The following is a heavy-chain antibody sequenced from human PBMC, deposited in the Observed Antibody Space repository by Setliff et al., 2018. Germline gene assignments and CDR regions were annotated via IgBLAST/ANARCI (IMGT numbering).Heavy chain of an antibody. CDR2: INQDGSDK. D-gene: IGHD1-26*01. V-gene: IGHV3-7*01. Sequence: GGSLRLSCAVSGFTFSNYVMNWVRQAPGKGLEWVAQINQDGSDKHYADSLKGRFTISRDNAKNSLYVEMNSLRGEDTAVYYCARTVVGVTGEDYWGQGTLVTVSS. CDR1: GFTFSNYV. CDR3: ARTVVGVTGEDY. J-gene: IGHJ4*02.